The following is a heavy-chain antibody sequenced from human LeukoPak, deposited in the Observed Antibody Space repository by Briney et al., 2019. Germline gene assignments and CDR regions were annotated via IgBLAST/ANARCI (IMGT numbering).Heavy chain of an antibody. CDR2: MNPKSGNS. CDR3: ARDYKVLKGFVPREVGAKGGWFDP. CDR1: GYTFTGYE. Sequence: ASVKVSCKAAGYTFTGYEIHWLRQATGQGLEWMGWMNPKSGNSAYAQKFQGRVTMTRNTSINTAYMELRSLMSEDTAVYYCARDYKVLKGFVPREVGAKGGWFDPWGQGTLVTVSS. J-gene: IGHJ5*02. V-gene: IGHV1-8*02. D-gene: IGHD1-26*01.